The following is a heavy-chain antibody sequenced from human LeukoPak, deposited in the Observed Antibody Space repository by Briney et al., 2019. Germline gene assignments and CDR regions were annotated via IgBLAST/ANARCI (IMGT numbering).Heavy chain of an antibody. V-gene: IGHV3-74*01. J-gene: IGHJ4*01. D-gene: IGHD3-22*01. CDR1: GFTFSNYW. CDR3: ARGPGSSGGAYVGDY. CDR2: SDGGGSST. Sequence: GGSLRLSCAASGFTFSNYWMHWVRQVPGKGLVWVSRSDGGGSSTSYADSVKGRFSISRDNAKSVLYLQMNSLRAEDTAVYYCARGPGSSGGAYVGDYWGHGTLVTVSS.